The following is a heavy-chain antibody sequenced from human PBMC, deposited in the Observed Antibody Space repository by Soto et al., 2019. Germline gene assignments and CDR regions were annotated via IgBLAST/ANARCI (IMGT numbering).Heavy chain of an antibody. CDR1: GGTFSSYT. CDR2: IIPILGIA. Sequence: QVQLVQSGAEVKKPGSSVKVSCKASGGTFSSYTISWVRQAPGQGLEWMGRIIPILGIANYAQKFQGRVTITADKSTSTAYMELSSLRSEDTAVYYCARSPRGVLAAICTEFDYWGQGTLVTVSS. V-gene: IGHV1-69*02. J-gene: IGHJ4*02. CDR3: ARSPRGVLAAICTEFDY. D-gene: IGHD2-15*01.